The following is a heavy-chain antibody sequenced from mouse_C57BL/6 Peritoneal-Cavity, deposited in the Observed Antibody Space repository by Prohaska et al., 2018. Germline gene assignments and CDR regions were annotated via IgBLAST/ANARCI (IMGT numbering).Heavy chain of an antibody. Sequence: PGASVKISCKASGYAFSSSWMNWVKQRPGKGLEWIGRIYPGDGDTNYNGKFKGKATLTADKSSSTAYMQLSSLTSEYSAVYFCARGEGAWFAYWGQGTLVTVSA. CDR1: GYAFSSSW. V-gene: IGHV1-82*01. CDR2: IYPGDGDT. J-gene: IGHJ3*01. CDR3: ARGEGAWFAY.